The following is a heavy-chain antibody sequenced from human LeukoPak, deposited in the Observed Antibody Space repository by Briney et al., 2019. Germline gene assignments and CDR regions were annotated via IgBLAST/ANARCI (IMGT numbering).Heavy chain of an antibody. V-gene: IGHV3-11*06. Sequence: GGSLRLSCTASGFTFTDYYMSWIRLAPGKGLEWVSYITTRSSYTNYAGSVKGRFTISRDNAKNSLFLQMNSLRAEDTAIYYCVGNYYDSSGLDYWGQGTLVTVSS. CDR1: GFTFTDYY. J-gene: IGHJ4*02. D-gene: IGHD3-22*01. CDR3: VGNYYDSSGLDY. CDR2: ITTRSSYT.